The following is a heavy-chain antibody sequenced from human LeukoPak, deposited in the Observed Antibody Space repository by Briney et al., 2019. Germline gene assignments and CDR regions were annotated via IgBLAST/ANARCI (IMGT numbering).Heavy chain of an antibody. CDR3: TRALQLHHLDFWSGYPWDY. D-gene: IGHD3-3*01. Sequence: GGSLRLSCTASGFTFGDYAMSWVRQAPGKGLEWVGFIRSKAYGGTTEYAASVKGRFTISRDDSKSIAYLQMNSLKTEDTAVYYCTRALQLHHLDFWSGYPWDYWGQGTLVTVSS. CDR1: GFTFGDYA. CDR2: IRSKAYGGTT. V-gene: IGHV3-49*04. J-gene: IGHJ4*02.